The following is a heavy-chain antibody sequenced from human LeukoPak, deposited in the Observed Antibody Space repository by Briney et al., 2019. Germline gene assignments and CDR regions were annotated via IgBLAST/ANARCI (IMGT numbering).Heavy chain of an antibody. CDR2: ISYDGSNK. CDR3: AKYDFSGGDY. V-gene: IGHV3-30*18. D-gene: IGHD3-3*01. J-gene: IGHJ4*02. Sequence: RCLRLSCAASGFTFSSYGMHWVRQAPGKGLEWVAVISYDGSNKYYADSVKGRFAISRDNSKNTLYLQMNSLRAEDTAVYYCAKYDFSGGDYWGQGTLVTVSS. CDR1: GFTFSSYG.